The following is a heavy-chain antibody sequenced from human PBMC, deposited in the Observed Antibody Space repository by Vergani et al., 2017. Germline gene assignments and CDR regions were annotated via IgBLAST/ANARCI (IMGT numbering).Heavy chain of an antibody. D-gene: IGHD1-1*01. Sequence: QVQLVESGGGVVQPGRSLSLSCAASGFAFSTFGMHWVRQAPGRGLEWVAFIRYDGSDKYYADSVKGRFTISRDNSKNTLYLQMNSLRAEDTAVYYCARGYNWNDVEAFDIWGQGTMVTVSS. CDR2: IRYDGSDK. J-gene: IGHJ3*02. CDR3: ARGYNWNDVEAFDI. V-gene: IGHV3-33*01. CDR1: GFAFSTFG.